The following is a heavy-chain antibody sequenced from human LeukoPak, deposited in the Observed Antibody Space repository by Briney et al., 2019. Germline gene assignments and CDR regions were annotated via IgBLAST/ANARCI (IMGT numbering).Heavy chain of an antibody. CDR2: IKQDGSEK. CDR3: ARAVRYFDYLLGPPDY. D-gene: IGHD3-9*01. Sequence: GGSLRLSCAASGFTFISYWMSWVRQAPGKGLEWVANIKQDGSEKSYVDSVKGRFTISRDNAKNSLYLQMNSLRAEDMAVYYCARAVRYFDYLLGPPDYWGQGTLVTVSS. CDR1: GFTFISYW. J-gene: IGHJ4*02. V-gene: IGHV3-7*01.